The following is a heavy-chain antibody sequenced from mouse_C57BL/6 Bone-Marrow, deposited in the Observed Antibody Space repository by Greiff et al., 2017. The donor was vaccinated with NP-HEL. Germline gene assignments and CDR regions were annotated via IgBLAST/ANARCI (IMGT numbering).Heavy chain of an antibody. CDR3: ARPFSYDSWFAY. CDR2: ISSGGSYT. J-gene: IGHJ3*01. CDR1: GFTFSSYG. V-gene: IGHV5-6*01. Sequence: EVKLVESGGDLVKPGGSLKLSCAASGFTFSSYGMSWVRQTPDKRLEWVATISSGGSYTYYLDSVKGRFTISRDNAKNTLYLQMTSLNSEYTAMYFCARPFSYDSWFAYWGQGTLVTVSA. D-gene: IGHD2-4*01.